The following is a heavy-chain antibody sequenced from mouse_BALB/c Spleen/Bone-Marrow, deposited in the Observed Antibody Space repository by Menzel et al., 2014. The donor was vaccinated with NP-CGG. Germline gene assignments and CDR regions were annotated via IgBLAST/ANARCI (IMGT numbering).Heavy chain of an antibody. Sequence: QVQLQQSGAELVKPGASVKMSCKASGYTFTSYNMHWVKQTPGQGLEWIGAIYPGNGDTSYNQKFKGKATLTADKSSSTAYMQLSSLTSEDSAAYYCASPPDYWGQGTTLTVSS. CDR2: IYPGNGDT. V-gene: IGHV1-12*01. CDR3: ASPPDY. CDR1: GYTFTSYN. J-gene: IGHJ2*01.